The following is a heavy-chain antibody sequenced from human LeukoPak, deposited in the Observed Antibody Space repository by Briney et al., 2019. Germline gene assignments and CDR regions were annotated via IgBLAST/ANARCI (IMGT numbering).Heavy chain of an antibody. CDR2: IGPTGTDR. V-gene: IGHV3-21*01. J-gene: IGHJ4*02. CDR3: ATETIGRHYDY. D-gene: IGHD1-14*01. CDR1: GFTFSSYS. Sequence: GGSLRLSCAASGFTFSSYSMNWVRQAPGKGLEWVSSIGPTGTDRYYADSVRGRFTISRDNAKNSMYLQMDSLRDEDTAVYYCATETIGRHYDYWGQGTLLTVSS.